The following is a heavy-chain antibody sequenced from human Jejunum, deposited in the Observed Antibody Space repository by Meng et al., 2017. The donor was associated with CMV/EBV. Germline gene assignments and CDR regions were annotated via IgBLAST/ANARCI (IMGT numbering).Heavy chain of an antibody. Sequence: KASGYTFNSNFIPWLRQAPGQGLEWMGWMNPGRGATTYSRKFQGRITMTRDTSSNTAYMELNSLRSDDTARYYCARDMGSHAFDVWGQGTLVTVSS. J-gene: IGHJ3*01. CDR1: GYTFNSNF. CDR2: MNPGRGAT. V-gene: IGHV1-2*02. D-gene: IGHD1-26*01. CDR3: ARDMGSHAFDV.